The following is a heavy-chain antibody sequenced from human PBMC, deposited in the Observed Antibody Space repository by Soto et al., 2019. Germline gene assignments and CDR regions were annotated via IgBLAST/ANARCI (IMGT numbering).Heavy chain of an antibody. CDR3: GRYYYDSSGYLDAFDI. V-gene: IGHV5-51*01. D-gene: IGHD3-22*01. Sequence: GXSLKISGKGSGYSFTSYWIGCVRQMPVKGLEWMGIIYPGDSDTRYSPSFQGQVTISADKSISTAHLQWSSLKASDTAMYYCGRYYYDSSGYLDAFDIWGQGTMVTVSS. CDR1: GYSFTSYW. J-gene: IGHJ3*02. CDR2: IYPGDSDT.